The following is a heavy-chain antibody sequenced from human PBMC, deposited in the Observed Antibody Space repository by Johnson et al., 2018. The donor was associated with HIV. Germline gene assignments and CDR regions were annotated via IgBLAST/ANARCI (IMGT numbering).Heavy chain of an antibody. J-gene: IGHJ3*02. V-gene: IGHV3-30*04. CDR2: ISYDGRNK. D-gene: IGHD2-15*01. CDR1: GFTFSSYA. Sequence: QMLLVESGGGVVQPGRSLRLSCAASGFTFSSYAMHWVRQAPGKGLEWVAVISYDGRNKYYADSVKGRFTISSDNSKNTLYQQMNSLRAEDTAVYYCAREGRGAPHDAFDIWGQGTMVTVSS. CDR3: AREGRGAPHDAFDI.